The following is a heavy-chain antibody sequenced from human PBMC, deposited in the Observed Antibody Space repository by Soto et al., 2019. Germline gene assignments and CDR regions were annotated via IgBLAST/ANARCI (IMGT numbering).Heavy chain of an antibody. D-gene: IGHD4-17*01. CDR3: ATHSTGDYAVDY. CDR1: GGSISSSSYY. Sequence: SETLSLTCTVSGGSISSSSYYWGWIRQPPGKGLEWIGSIYYSGSTYYNPSLKSRVTISVDTSKNQFSLKLSSVTAADTAVYYCATHSTGDYAVDYWGQGTLVTVSS. J-gene: IGHJ4*02. V-gene: IGHV4-39*01. CDR2: IYYSGST.